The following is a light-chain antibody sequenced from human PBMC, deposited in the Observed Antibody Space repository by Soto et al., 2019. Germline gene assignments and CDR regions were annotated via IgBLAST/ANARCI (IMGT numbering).Light chain of an antibody. CDR3: QQYNSYSLP. CDR1: QSISSW. V-gene: IGKV1-5*03. J-gene: IGKJ4*01. Sequence: DIQMTQSPSTLSASVGDRVTITCRASQSISSWLAWYQQKSGKAPKLLIYKASSLESGVPSRFSGSGSGTEFTLTISSLQPDDFATYYCQQYNSYSLPFGGGTKVEIK. CDR2: KAS.